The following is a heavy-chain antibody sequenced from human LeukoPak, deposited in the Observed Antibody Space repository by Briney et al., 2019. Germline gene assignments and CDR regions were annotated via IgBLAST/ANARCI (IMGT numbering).Heavy chain of an antibody. V-gene: IGHV4-34*01. D-gene: IGHD4-11*01. CDR2: INHSGST. Sequence: SETLSLTCAVYGGSFSGYYWSWIRQPPGKGLEWIGEINHSGSTNYNPSLKSRVTISVDTSKNQFSLKLSSVTAADTAVHYCAREEDYSNSGYWYLDLWGRGTLVTVSS. J-gene: IGHJ2*01. CDR1: GGSFSGYY. CDR3: AREEDYSNSGYWYLDL.